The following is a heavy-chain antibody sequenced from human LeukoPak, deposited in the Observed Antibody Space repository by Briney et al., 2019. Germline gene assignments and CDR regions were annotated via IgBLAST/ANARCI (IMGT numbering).Heavy chain of an antibody. V-gene: IGHV1-2*02. J-gene: IGHJ6*03. CDR1: GYTFTGYY. Sequence: ASVKVSCKASGYTFTGYYMHWVRLAPGQGLEWMGWINPNSGGTNYAQKFQGRVTMTRDTSISTAYMELSRLRSDDTAVYYCARAVKYYYYMDVWGKGTTVTVSS. CDR3: ARAVKYYYYMDV. CDR2: INPNSGGT.